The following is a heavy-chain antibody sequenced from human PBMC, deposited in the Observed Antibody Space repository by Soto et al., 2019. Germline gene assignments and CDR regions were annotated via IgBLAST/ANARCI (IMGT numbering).Heavy chain of an antibody. J-gene: IGHJ5*02. V-gene: IGHV4-61*01. CDR1: GGSVSSSSYY. Sequence: SETLSLTCTVSGGSVSSSSYYWSWIRQPPGKGLEWIGYIYNSGSTNYNPSLKSRVTISVDTSKNQFSLNLSSVTAADTAVYYCSVTTSIYWFDPWGQGTLVTVSA. D-gene: IGHD4-17*01. CDR2: IYNSGST. CDR3: SVTTSIYWFDP.